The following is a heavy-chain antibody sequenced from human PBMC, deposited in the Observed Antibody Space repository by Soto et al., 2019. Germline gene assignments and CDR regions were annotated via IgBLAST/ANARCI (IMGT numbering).Heavy chain of an antibody. J-gene: IGHJ6*02. Sequence: SLRLSCSASGFTFSSYVMHWVRQAPGKGLEWVAVIWYDGSNKYYADSVKGRFTISRDNSKNTLYLQMNSLRAEDTAVYYCARDEHYGSGSPNYYYYGMDVWGQGTTVTVSS. D-gene: IGHD3-10*01. CDR1: GFTFSSYV. V-gene: IGHV3-33*01. CDR3: ARDEHYGSGSPNYYYYGMDV. CDR2: IWYDGSNK.